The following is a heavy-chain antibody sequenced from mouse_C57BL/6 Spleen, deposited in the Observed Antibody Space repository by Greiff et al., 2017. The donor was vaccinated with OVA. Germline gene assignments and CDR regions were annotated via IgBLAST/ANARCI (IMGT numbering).Heavy chain of an antibody. Sequence: EVKLMESGGGLVKPGGSLKLSCAASGFTFSDYGMHWVRQAPEKGLEWVAYISSGSSTIYSANTVKGRFTISRDNAKTTLFLHMTSLRSEDTAMYYCARTVYYGCPYFDYWGQGTTLTVSS. CDR1: GFTFSDYG. D-gene: IGHD2-2*01. J-gene: IGHJ2*01. CDR3: ARTVYYGCPYFDY. CDR2: ISSGSSTI. V-gene: IGHV5-17*01.